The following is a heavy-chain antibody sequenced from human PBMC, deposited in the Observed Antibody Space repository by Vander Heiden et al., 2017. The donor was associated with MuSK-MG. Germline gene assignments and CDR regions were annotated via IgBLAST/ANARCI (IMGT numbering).Heavy chain of an antibody. D-gene: IGHD2-15*01. CDR1: GFTFSSYS. J-gene: IGHJ3*02. CDR2: ISSSRSYI. V-gene: IGHV3-21*01. Sequence: EVQLVESGGGLVKPGGSLRLSCAASGFTFSSYSMNWVRQAPGKGLEWVSSISSSRSYIYVSYSVKGRFTISRDNSNNSLYLHINRLSAEDTAVYCCARLDYSDAYDIWGDGRLIAVYS. CDR3: ARLDYSDAYDI.